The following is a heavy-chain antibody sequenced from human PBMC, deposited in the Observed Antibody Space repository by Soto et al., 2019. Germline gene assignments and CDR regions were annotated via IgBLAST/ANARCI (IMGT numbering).Heavy chain of an antibody. J-gene: IGHJ6*02. D-gene: IGHD3-10*01. Sequence: QVQLQESGPGLVKPSETLSLTCTISVGPMTNYYCSWFRQPRGQGLEWIGYMGYNGFTRYNPSLRSRVAIALDTDNNQSSLNLRSVTAADTARYYCARQGFGELHGLVDVWGPGITVTVSS. CDR2: MGYNGFT. V-gene: IGHV4-59*08. CDR3: ARQGFGELHGLVDV. CDR1: VGPMTNYY.